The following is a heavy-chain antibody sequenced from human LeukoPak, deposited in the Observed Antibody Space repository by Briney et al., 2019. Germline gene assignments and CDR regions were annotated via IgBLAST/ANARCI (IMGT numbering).Heavy chain of an antibody. CDR2: ISWNSGSI. CDR3: AKDTAITMVRGSFDH. CDR1: GFTFSSYS. D-gene: IGHD3-10*01. V-gene: IGHV3-9*01. Sequence: PGGSLRLSCAASGFTFSSYSMNWVRQAPGKGLEWVSGISWNSGSIGYADSVKGRFTISRDNAKNSLYLQMNSLRAEDTALYYCAKDTAITMVRGSFDHWGQGTLVTVSS. J-gene: IGHJ4*02.